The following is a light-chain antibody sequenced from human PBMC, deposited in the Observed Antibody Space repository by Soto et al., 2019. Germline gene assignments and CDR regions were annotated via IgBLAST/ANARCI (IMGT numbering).Light chain of an antibody. CDR3: QTYDSGPSGPVV. CDR2: GNN. V-gene: IGLV1-40*01. J-gene: IGLJ2*01. Sequence: QAVVTQPPSVSGAPGQRITISCTGSSSNIGAEYDVHWYQQLPGKAPKFLIYGNNIRPSGVPDRFSASKSGTSASLAITGLQAEDEADYYCQTYDSGPSGPVVFGGGTKLTVL. CDR1: SSNIGAEYD.